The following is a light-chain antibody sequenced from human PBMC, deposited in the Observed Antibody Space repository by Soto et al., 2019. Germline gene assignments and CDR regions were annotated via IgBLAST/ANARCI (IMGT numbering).Light chain of an antibody. CDR2: EVS. CDR3: SSYAGSNNPYV. V-gene: IGLV2-8*01. Sequence: QSALTQPPSASGSPGQSVTISCTGTSSDVGGYKYVSWYQQHPGKAPKLMIYEVSKRPSGVPDRFSGSKSGNTASLTGSGLQAEDEADYYCSSYAGSNNPYVFGTGTKLTVL. CDR1: SSDVGGYKY. J-gene: IGLJ1*01.